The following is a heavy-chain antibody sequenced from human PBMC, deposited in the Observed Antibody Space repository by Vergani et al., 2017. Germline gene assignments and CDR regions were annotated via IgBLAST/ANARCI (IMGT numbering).Heavy chain of an antibody. V-gene: IGHV4-30-4*08. Sequence: QVQLQESGPGLVKASQTLSLTCSVSGAYVGSGGYYWSWVRHRPGMGLDWIGYIYYSGTTYYNPSLESRLTISLDTSENHLSLKLTSVTAADTAVYYCVRAPTVAPSQFDPWGQGTLVTVSS. CDR1: GAYVGSGGYY. CDR3: VRAPTVAPSQFDP. D-gene: IGHD6-19*01. J-gene: IGHJ5*02. CDR2: IYYSGTT.